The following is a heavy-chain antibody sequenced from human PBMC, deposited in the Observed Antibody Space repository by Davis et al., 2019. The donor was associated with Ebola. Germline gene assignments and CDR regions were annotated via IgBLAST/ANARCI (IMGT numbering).Heavy chain of an antibody. D-gene: IGHD2-15*01. Sequence: GGSLRLSCAASGFTFGSHVMSWVRQTPGRGLEWISAISGGGDNTNDADSVKGRFTISRDNSKNTLYLQMNSLRAEDTAVYYCARATHFDYWGQGTLVTVSS. CDR2: ISGGGDNT. V-gene: IGHV3-23*01. J-gene: IGHJ4*02. CDR1: GFTFGSHV. CDR3: ARATHFDY.